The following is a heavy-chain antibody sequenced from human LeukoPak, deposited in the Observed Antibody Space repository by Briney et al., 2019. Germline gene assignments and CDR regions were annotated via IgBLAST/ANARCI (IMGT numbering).Heavy chain of an antibody. CDR2: TKQDGSEK. J-gene: IGHJ4*02. V-gene: IGHV3-7*01. Sequence: PGGSLRLSCAASGFTFGSYWMSWVRQAPGKGLEWVANTKQDGSEKYYVDSVKGRFTISRDNAKNSLYLQMNSLRAEDTAVYYCARDPIVVVPAAIPDYWGQGTLVTVSS. CDR3: ARDPIVVVPAAIPDY. D-gene: IGHD2-2*01. CDR1: GFTFGSYW.